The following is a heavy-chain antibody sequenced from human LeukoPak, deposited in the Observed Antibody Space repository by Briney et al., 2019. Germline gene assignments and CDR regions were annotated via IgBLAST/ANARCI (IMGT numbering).Heavy chain of an antibody. CDR2: IYYSGST. CDR3: ARSHYYDSSGYYYFDY. J-gene: IGHJ4*02. V-gene: IGHV4-59*12. Sequence: PSETLSLTCTVSGGSISSYYWSWIRQPPGKGLEWIGYIYYSGSTNYNPSLKSRVTISVDTSKNQFSLKLSSVTAADTAVYYCARSHYYDSSGYYYFDYWGQGTLVTVSS. CDR1: GGSISSYY. D-gene: IGHD3-22*01.